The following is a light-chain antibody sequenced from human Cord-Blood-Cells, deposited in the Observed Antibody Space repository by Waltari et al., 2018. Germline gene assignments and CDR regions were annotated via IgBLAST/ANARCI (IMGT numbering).Light chain of an antibody. CDR3: QSYDSSVV. Sequence: QPVLTVPPSVSGAPGQRATISCTGSSSNIGAGYAVHWYQQLPGTAPKLLIYGNSNRPSGVPDRFSGSKSGTSATLAITGRQAEDEADYYCQSYDSSVVFGGGTKLTVL. J-gene: IGLJ2*01. CDR1: SSNIGAGYA. CDR2: GNS. V-gene: IGLV1-40*01.